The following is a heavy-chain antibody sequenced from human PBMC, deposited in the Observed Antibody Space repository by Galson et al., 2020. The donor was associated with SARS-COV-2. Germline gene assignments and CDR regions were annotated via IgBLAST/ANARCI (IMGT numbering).Heavy chain of an antibody. J-gene: IGHJ4*02. V-gene: IGHV7-4-1*02. D-gene: IGHD1-1*01. CDR1: GYTLTNYA. CDR2: INTNTGNP. CDR3: ARYTANFGFDD. Sequence: ASVTVSCKASGYTLTNYAVNWVRQAPGQGPEWMGWINTNTGNPTYAPGFTGRLVFTLDTSVNTAYLQISSLMAEDTAVYYCARYTANFGFDDWGQGTLVTVSS.